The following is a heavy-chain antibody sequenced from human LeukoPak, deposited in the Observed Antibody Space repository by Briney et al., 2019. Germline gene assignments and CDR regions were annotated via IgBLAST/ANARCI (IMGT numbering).Heavy chain of an antibody. J-gene: IGHJ4*02. CDR3: ARDGAFRIYDY. CDR1: GFTFSSYW. V-gene: IGHV3-7*01. CDR2: IKQDGNEK. D-gene: IGHD3-3*02. Sequence: QPGGSLRLSCAASGFTFSSYWMTWVRQAPGKGLEWVASIKQDGNEKYYVDSVKGRFTISRDNARNSLYLQMSSLRADDTAVYYCARDGAFRIYDYWGQETLVTVSS.